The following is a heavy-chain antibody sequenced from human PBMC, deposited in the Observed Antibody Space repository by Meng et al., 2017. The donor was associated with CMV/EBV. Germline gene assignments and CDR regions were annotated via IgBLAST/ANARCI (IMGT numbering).Heavy chain of an antibody. CDR2: TRNKANSYTT. J-gene: IGHJ3*02. Sequence: GGSPRLSCAASGFTFSDHYMDWVRQAPGKGLEWVGRTRNKANSYTTEYAASVKGRFTISRDDSKNSLYLQMNSLKTEDTAVYYCARSQGDFWSGSDAFDIWGQGTMVTVSS. D-gene: IGHD3-3*01. V-gene: IGHV3-72*01. CDR3: ARSQGDFWSGSDAFDI. CDR1: GFTFSDHY.